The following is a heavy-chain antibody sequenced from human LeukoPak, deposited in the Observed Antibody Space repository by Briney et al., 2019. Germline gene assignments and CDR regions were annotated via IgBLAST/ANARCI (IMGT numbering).Heavy chain of an antibody. V-gene: IGHV4-59*01. CDR3: ARGGDYGDLEYFDY. CDR2: IYYRGST. Sequence: PETLCLTCTVSGGSINNYYWSWIRQPPGKGLEWIGYIYYRGSTNYNPSLKSRVTFSVDTSKNQFSLKLNSVTAADTAVYYCARGGDYGDLEYFDYWGQGTMVTVSS. J-gene: IGHJ4*02. CDR1: GGSINNYY. D-gene: IGHD4-17*01.